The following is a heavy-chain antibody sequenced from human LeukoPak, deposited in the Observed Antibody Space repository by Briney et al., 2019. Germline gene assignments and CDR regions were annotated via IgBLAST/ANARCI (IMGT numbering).Heavy chain of an antibody. D-gene: IGHD3-3*01. CDR3: ARARGDFWSRGYFDY. Sequence: ASVKVSCKASGGTFSSYAISWVRQAPGQGLEWMGGIIPIFGTANYAQKSQGRVRITADESTSTAYMELSSLRSEDTAVYYCARARGDFWSRGYFDYWGQGTLVTVSS. V-gene: IGHV1-69*13. CDR1: GGTFSSYA. CDR2: IIPIFGTA. J-gene: IGHJ4*02.